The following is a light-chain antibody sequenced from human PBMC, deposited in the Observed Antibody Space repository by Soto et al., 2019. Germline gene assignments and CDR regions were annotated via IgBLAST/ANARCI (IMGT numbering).Light chain of an antibody. CDR3: QQCYSNPLT. Sequence: DIQMTQSPSSLSASVGDRVTITCRASQNISNYLNWYQQKPGKAPKLLIYAASSLQSGVPSRFSGSGSGADFTLTFSSLQPEDFATYYCQQCYSNPLTFGGGTKVEIK. V-gene: IGKV1-39*01. J-gene: IGKJ4*01. CDR1: QNISNY. CDR2: AAS.